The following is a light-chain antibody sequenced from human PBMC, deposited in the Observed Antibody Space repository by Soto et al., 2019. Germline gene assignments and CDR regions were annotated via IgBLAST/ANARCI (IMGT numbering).Light chain of an antibody. CDR2: GAS. V-gene: IGKV1-39*01. J-gene: IGKJ4*01. CDR1: QSISTS. Sequence: DIQMTQSPSSLSVSIGDRVTITCRASQSISTSLNWYEQKPGKAPNLLIYGASTLHSGVPSRFSGGRSGTYFTLTISGLQPEDFGSYYCQQSYTSPVTFGGGTKVEIK. CDR3: QQSYTSPVT.